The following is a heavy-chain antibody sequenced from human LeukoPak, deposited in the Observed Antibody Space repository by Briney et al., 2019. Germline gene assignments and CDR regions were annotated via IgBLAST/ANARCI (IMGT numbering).Heavy chain of an antibody. CDR1: GFTFSSYA. D-gene: IGHD5-18*01. V-gene: IGHV3-30-3*01. CDR2: ISYDGITK. CDR3: ATSTYSIPDY. Sequence: GRSLRLSCAASGFTFSSYAMHWVRQAPGKGLEWVAVISYDGITKYYADSVRGRFTISRDNSKNTLYVQMNSLSAEDTATYYCATSTYSIPDYWGQGTLVTVSS. J-gene: IGHJ4*02.